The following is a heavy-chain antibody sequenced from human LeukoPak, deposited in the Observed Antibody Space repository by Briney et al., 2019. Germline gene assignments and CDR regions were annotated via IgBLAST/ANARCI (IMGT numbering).Heavy chain of an antibody. CDR3: ARTSSSWL. J-gene: IGHJ4*02. D-gene: IGHD6-13*01. V-gene: IGHV4-59*01. Sequence: KPSETLSRTCTVSGASINSYYWSWIRQPPGKGLEWIGCIYDSGSTDYNPSLKSRVTISVDTSKNQFSLKLTSVTAADTAMYYCARTSSSWLWGQGTLVTVSS. CDR1: GASINSYY. CDR2: IYDSGST.